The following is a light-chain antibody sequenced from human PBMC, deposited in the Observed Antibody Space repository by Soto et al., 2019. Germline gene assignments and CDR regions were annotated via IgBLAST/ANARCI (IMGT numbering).Light chain of an antibody. CDR2: YSN. Sequence: QSVLTQSASASGTPGQRVTISCSGGTSNIGTNAVYWFQLLPGTAPKLLIYYSNHRPSGISDRFSGSKSGTSASLAISGLRPEDEADYYCEAWDDRLRGYVFATGNKVTVL. V-gene: IGLV1-47*01. CDR3: EAWDDRLRGYV. CDR1: TSNIGTNA. J-gene: IGLJ1*01.